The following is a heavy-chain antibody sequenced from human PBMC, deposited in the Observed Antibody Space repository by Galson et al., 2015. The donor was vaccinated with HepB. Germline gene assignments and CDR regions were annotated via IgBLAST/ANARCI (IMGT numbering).Heavy chain of an antibody. CDR1: GFIFSNNW. V-gene: IGHV3-7*03. CDR2: INQDGSET. CDR3: ARTVGGSESF. D-gene: IGHD6-19*01. J-gene: IGHJ4*02. Sequence: SLRLSCAASGFIFSNNWMHWVRQAPGKGLDWVANINQDGSETYYVDSVKGRFTISRDNAKNSLYLQMNSLRAEDTAVYYCARTVGGSESFWGQGTLVTVSS.